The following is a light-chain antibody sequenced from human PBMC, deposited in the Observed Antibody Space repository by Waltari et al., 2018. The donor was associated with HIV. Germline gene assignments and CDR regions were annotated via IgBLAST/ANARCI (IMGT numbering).Light chain of an antibody. CDR3: QQSYNAAT. Sequence: DIQVTQSPSSLSASVGDSVTITCRASQKVDNSLNWYQQKPGNAPKLLISRASELQTGVPSRFSGSGSGTDFTLSIAGLQPEDFATYYCQQSYNAATFGHGTKV. CDR2: RAS. V-gene: IGKV1-39*01. J-gene: IGKJ1*01. CDR1: QKVDNS.